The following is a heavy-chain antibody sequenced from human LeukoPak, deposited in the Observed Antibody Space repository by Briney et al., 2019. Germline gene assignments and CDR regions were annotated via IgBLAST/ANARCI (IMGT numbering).Heavy chain of an antibody. CDR2: INPNSGGT. CDR1: GYTFTGYY. CDR3: ARVRYRLAETYIDY. V-gene: IGHV1-2*02. Sequence: ASVKVSCRASGYTFTGYYMHWVRQAPGQGLEWMGWINPNSGGTDYAQKFQGRVTMTRDTSISTAYMELSRLRSDDTAVYYCARVRYRLAETYIDYWGQGTLVTVSS. J-gene: IGHJ4*02. D-gene: IGHD3-16*01.